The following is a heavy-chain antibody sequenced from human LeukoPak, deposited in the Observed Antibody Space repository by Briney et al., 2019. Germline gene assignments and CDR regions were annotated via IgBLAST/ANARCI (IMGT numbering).Heavy chain of an antibody. D-gene: IGHD3-3*01. CDR3: ARVLYGFWSGTDRYFDY. V-gene: IGHV1-46*03. CDR1: GYTFTSYY. J-gene: IGHJ4*02. CDR2: INPSGGST. Sequence: ASVKVSCKASGYTFTSYYMHWVRQAPGQGLEWMGIINPSGGSTSYAQKFQGRVTMTRDTSTSTVYMELSSLRSEDTAVYYCARVLYGFWSGTDRYFDYWGQGTLVTVSS.